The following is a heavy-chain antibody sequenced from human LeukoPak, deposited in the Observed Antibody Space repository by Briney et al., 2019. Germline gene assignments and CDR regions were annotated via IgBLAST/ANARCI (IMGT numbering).Heavy chain of an antibody. Sequence: PGGSLRLSCATSGFSFSDHYMDWVRQAPGKGLEWIGEINHSGSTNYNPSLKSRVTISVDTSKNQFSLKLSSVTAADTAVYYCARVIGWYVFGGDAFDIWGQGTMVTVSS. J-gene: IGHJ3*02. D-gene: IGHD6-19*01. V-gene: IGHV4-34*01. CDR1: GFSFSDHY. CDR2: INHSGST. CDR3: ARVIGWYVFGGDAFDI.